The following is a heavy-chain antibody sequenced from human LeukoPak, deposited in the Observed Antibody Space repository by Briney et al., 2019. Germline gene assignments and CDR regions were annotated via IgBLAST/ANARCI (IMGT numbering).Heavy chain of an antibody. J-gene: IGHJ4*02. CDR2: IKQDGSEK. Sequence: GGSLRLSCAASGFTFSSYWMSWVRQAPGKGLEWVANIKQDGSEKYYVDSVKGRFTISRDNAKNSLYLQMNSLRAEDTAVYYCARGGPYYYDSSGFDYWGQGTLDTVSS. CDR3: ARGGPYYYDSSGFDY. D-gene: IGHD3-22*01. CDR1: GFTFSSYW. V-gene: IGHV3-7*01.